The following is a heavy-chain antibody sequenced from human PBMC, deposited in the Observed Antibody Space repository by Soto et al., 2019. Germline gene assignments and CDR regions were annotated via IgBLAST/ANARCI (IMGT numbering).Heavy chain of an antibody. CDR1: GYTFTNYY. CDR2: INPSGGST. Sequence: ASVKVSCKASGYTFTNYYMHWVRQAPGQGLEWMGIINPSGGSTSYAQKFQGRVTMTTDTSTSTAYMELRSLRYDDTAVYYCAREGQLGYWGQGTPVTVSS. J-gene: IGHJ4*02. V-gene: IGHV1-46*01. CDR3: AREGQLGY. D-gene: IGHD6-6*01.